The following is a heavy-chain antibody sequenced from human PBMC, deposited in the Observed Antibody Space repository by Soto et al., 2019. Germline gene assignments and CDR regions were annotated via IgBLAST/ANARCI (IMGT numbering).Heavy chain of an antibody. CDR3: AKTIEMASIRPFDY. J-gene: IGHJ4*02. CDR1: GFTFSSYA. Sequence: PGGSLRLSCAASGFTFSSYAMSWVRQAPGKGLEWVSTLSAGGTTTYYADSVKGRFTTSRHNSKNTLFLQLNSLRAEDTAVYYCAKTIEMASIRPFDYWGQGTLVTVSS. CDR2: LSAGGTTT. D-gene: IGHD5-12*01. V-gene: IGHV3-23*01.